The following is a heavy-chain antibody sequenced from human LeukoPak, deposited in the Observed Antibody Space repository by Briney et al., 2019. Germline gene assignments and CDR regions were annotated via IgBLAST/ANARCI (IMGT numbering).Heavy chain of an antibody. CDR3: AKDPRNILTGDYDDFDI. V-gene: IGHV1-46*01. CDR1: GYTFTSYC. Sequence: ASVKVSCKASGYTFTSYCMHWVRQAPGQGLEWMGILNPTYDIPIYAQKFEGRVTMTRDMSTSTVYMELSSLTSDDTAVYFCAKDPRNILTGDYDDFDIWGQGTMVIVSS. D-gene: IGHD3-9*01. CDR2: LNPTYDIP. J-gene: IGHJ3*02.